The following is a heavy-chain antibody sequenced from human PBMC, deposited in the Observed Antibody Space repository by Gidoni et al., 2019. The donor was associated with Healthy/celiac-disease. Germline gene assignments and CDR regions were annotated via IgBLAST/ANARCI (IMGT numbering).Heavy chain of an antibody. CDR1: GFTFSSYG. Sequence: QVQLVESGGGVVQPGRSLRLSCEASGFTFSSYGMHWVRQAPGKGLEWVAVIWYDGSNKYYADSVKGRFTISRDNSKNTLYLQMNSLRAEDTAVYYCARDRLAGYFDYWGQGTLVTVSS. CDR3: ARDRLAGYFDY. V-gene: IGHV3-33*01. CDR2: IWYDGSNK. J-gene: IGHJ4*02. D-gene: IGHD6-6*01.